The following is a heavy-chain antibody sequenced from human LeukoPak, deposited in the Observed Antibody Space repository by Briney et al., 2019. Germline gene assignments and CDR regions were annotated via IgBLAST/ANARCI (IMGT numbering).Heavy chain of an antibody. Sequence: GGSLRLSCAASGFTFSSYWMHWVRQAPGKGLVWVSRINTDGSSTSYADSVKGRFTISRDNAKNTLYLQMNSLRAEDTAVYYCAKDACSSTSCLYYFDYWGQGTLVTVSS. CDR1: GFTFSSYW. V-gene: IGHV3-74*01. CDR3: AKDACSSTSCLYYFDY. J-gene: IGHJ4*02. D-gene: IGHD2-2*01. CDR2: INTDGSST.